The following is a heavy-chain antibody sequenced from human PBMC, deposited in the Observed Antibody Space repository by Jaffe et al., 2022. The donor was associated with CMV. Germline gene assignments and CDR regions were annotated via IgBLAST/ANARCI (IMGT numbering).Heavy chain of an antibody. CDR2: IYPGDSNI. V-gene: IGHV5-51*01. CDR3: ARHQGGGYFASGSPRIYTWLDP. J-gene: IGHJ5*02. Sequence: EVQLVQSAAEVKKPGESLKISCQASGYSFTNYWIGWVRQMPGKGLEWMGLIYPGDSNIKYSPSFQGQVTISADNSISTAYLQWSSLKASDTAMYYCARHQGGGYFASGSPRIYTWLDPWGQGTLVTVSS. D-gene: IGHD3-10*01. CDR1: GYSFTNYW.